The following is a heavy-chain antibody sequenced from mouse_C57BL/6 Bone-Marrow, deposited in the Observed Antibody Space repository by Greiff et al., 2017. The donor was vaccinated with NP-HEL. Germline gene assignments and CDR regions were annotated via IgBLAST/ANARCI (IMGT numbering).Heavy chain of an antibody. Sequence: EVKLEESGGGLVQPGGSMKLSCVASGFTFSNYWMNWVRQSPEKGLEWVAQIRLKSDNYATHYAESVKGRFTISRADTKSSVYLQMNNLMAEDTGIYYCSDGNYWYFDVWGTGTTVTVSS. J-gene: IGHJ1*03. V-gene: IGHV6-3*01. CDR1: GFTFSNYW. D-gene: IGHD2-1*01. CDR2: IRLKSDNYAT. CDR3: SDGNYWYFDV.